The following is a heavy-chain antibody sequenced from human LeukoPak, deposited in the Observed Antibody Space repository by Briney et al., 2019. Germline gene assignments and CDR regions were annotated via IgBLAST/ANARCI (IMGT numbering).Heavy chain of an antibody. V-gene: IGHV4-4*07. J-gene: IGHJ3*02. CDR2: ISTSGSP. Sequence: SETLSLTCTVSGTSISTYYWSWIRQPAGKGLEWIGRISTSGSPNYNPSLKSRVTMSVDTSKNQFSLKLTSVTAADTAVYFCARDGSYGSGTYFGSDIWGHTIMVTVSS. CDR1: GTSISTYY. CDR3: ARDGSYGSGTYFGSDI. D-gene: IGHD3-10*01.